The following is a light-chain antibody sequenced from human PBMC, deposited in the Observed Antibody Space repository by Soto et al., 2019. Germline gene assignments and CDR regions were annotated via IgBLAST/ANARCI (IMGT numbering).Light chain of an antibody. CDR2: TVS. CDR3: SLYTSSSSDV. CDR1: SSDVGGYKY. J-gene: IGLJ1*01. V-gene: IGLV2-14*01. Sequence: QSALTQPASVSGSPGQSITISCTGTSSDVGGYKYVSWYQQHPGKAPKLMIYTVSNRPSGVSNRFSGSKSGNTASLTISGLQAEDEADYYCSLYTSSSSDVFGAGTKVTVL.